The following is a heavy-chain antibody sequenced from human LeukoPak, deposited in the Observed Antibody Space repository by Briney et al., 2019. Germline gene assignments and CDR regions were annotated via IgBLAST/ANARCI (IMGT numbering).Heavy chain of an antibody. Sequence: GGSLRLSCAASGFTVSTYHMTWVRQAPGKGLECVSVFYSGSSTYYTDSVKGRFTVTRDNSKNTLYLQMNRLRAEDTAMYYCARGLGYCTSTTCLLPFDYWGQGTLVTVSS. D-gene: IGHD2-2*01. CDR3: ARGLGYCTSTTCLLPFDY. CDR1: GFTVSTYH. J-gene: IGHJ4*02. CDR2: FYSGSST. V-gene: IGHV3-53*01.